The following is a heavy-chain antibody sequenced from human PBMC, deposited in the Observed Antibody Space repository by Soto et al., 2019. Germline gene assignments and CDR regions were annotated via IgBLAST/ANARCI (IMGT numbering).Heavy chain of an antibody. CDR2: IWYDGSNK. J-gene: IGHJ6*02. D-gene: IGHD3-9*01. Sequence: GGSLRLSCAASGVTFSSYGMRWVRQAPGKGLEWVAVIWYDGSNKYYADSVKGRFTISRDNSKNTLYLQMNSLRAEDTAVYYCARDGTGLRAYYYYGMDVWGQGTTVTVSS. V-gene: IGHV3-33*08. CDR1: GVTFSSYG. CDR3: ARDGTGLRAYYYYGMDV.